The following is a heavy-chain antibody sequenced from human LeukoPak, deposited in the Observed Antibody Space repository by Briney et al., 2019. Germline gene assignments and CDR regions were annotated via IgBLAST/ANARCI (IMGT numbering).Heavy chain of an antibody. Sequence: GRSLRLSCAASGFPFSSYGMHWVRQAPGKGLEWVAVIWYDGSNKYYADSVKGRFTISRDNSKNTLYLQMNSLRAEDTAVYYCARDTYYDSSGYLDYWGQGTLVTVSS. D-gene: IGHD3-22*01. CDR3: ARDTYYDSSGYLDY. CDR2: IWYDGSNK. CDR1: GFPFSSYG. J-gene: IGHJ4*02. V-gene: IGHV3-33*01.